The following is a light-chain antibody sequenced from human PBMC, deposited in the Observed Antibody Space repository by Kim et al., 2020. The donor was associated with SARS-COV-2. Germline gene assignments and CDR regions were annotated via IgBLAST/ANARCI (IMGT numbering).Light chain of an antibody. CDR3: QQTYSASRT. V-gene: IGKV1-39*01. CDR2: TAS. J-gene: IGKJ1*01. Sequence: DIQMTQSPSSLSASVGDRVTITCRASQDISRYLNWYQQKPGKAPKLLIYTASSLQSGDPSRFTGSGSETDFTLTISSLQPEDFATYYCQQTYSASRTFGQGTKVDIK. CDR1: QDISRY.